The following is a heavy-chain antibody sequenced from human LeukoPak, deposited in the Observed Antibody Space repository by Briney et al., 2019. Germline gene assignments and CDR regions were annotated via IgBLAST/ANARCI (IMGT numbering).Heavy chain of an antibody. CDR3: ARGSSITIFGEDYYGMDV. Sequence: SETLSLTCTVPGGSISSGGYYWSWIRQHPGKGLEWIGYIYYSGSTYYNPSLKSRVTISVDTSKNQFSLKLSSVTAADTAVYYCARGSSITIFGEDYYGMDVWGQGTTVTVSS. V-gene: IGHV4-31*03. CDR1: GGSISSGGYY. D-gene: IGHD3-3*01. J-gene: IGHJ6*02. CDR2: IYYSGST.